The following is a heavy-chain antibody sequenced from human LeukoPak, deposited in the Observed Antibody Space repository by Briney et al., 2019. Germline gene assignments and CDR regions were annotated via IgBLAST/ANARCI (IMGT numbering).Heavy chain of an antibody. J-gene: IGHJ3*02. Sequence: SETLSLTCTVSGGSISSYYWSWIRQPPGKGLEWIGYIYYSGSTNYNPSLKSRVTISVDTSKNQFSLKLSSVTAADTAVYYCASMGYYDSSGYSDDAFDIWGQGTMVAVSS. CDR1: GGSISSYY. D-gene: IGHD3-22*01. V-gene: IGHV4-59*01. CDR3: ASMGYYDSSGYSDDAFDI. CDR2: IYYSGST.